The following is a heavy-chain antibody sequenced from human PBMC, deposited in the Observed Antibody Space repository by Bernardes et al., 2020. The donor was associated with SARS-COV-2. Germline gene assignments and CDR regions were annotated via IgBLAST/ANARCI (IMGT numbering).Heavy chain of an antibody. CDR1: GTAVTISY. CDR3: ARLSQWPVDYYYYGLDG. J-gene: IGHJ6*02. Sequence: CAGAGTAVTISYWGWTLQPPGKGLEWIGYIYHSGSTHYSPSLRSRVTISVDTSRNQFSLRLTSVTAADTAVYHFARLSQWPVDYYYYGLDGWGQGTTVTVSS. V-gene: IGHV4-59*02. CDR2: IYHSGST. D-gene: IGHD6-19*01.